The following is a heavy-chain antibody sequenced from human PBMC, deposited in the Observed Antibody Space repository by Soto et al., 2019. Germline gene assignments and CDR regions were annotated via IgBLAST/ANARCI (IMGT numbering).Heavy chain of an antibody. CDR1: AYTFTSYG. D-gene: IGHD4-17*01. CDR2: ISAYNGNT. CDR3: ARALDYQDCFYDY. Sequence: ASVKVSCKASAYTFTSYGISWVRQAPGQGLERMGWISAYNGNTNYAQKLQGRVTMTTDTSTSTAYMELRSLRSDDSAVYYCARALDYQDCFYDYWGQGTLVTVSS. J-gene: IGHJ4*02. V-gene: IGHV1-18*01.